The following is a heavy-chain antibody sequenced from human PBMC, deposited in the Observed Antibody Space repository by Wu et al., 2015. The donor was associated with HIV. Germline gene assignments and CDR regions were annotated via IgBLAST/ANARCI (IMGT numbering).Heavy chain of an antibody. CDR2: INPSGGAT. V-gene: IGHV1-2*02. Sequence: QVHLLQSGAEVRKPGASVRVSCKTSGYIFTDYYIHWVRQAPGHGLEWMAWINPSGGATIYAEAFEGRVTVTTDTSMKTVYMELESLTSGDTAMYFCARDATPITTEFDYWGQGTLITVSS. CDR3: ARDATPITTEFDY. D-gene: IGHD4-11*01. J-gene: IGHJ4*02. CDR1: GYIFTDYY.